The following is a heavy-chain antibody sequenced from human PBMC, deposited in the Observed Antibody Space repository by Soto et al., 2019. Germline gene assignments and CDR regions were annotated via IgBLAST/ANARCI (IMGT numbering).Heavy chain of an antibody. D-gene: IGHD3-10*01. CDR3: ASMGYHYGSGSYPLDY. CDR2: IYNSGST. CDR1: GGSISSYY. J-gene: IGHJ4*02. Sequence: QVQLQESGPGLVKPSETLSLTCTVSGGSISSYYWTWIRQPPGKGLEWIGFIYNSGSTHYNPSLRRPVTISVDTSKNQFSLKLRSVTAADTAVYYCASMGYHYGSGSYPLDYWGQGTLVTVSS. V-gene: IGHV4-59*08.